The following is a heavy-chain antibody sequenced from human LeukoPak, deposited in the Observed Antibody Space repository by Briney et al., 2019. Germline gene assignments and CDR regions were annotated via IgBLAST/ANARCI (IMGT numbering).Heavy chain of an antibody. J-gene: IGHJ4*02. D-gene: IGHD5-12*01. CDR3: VRDPYEAY. CDR1: GFTFSSYA. V-gene: IGHV3-23*01. CDR2: ICGSCGST. Sequence: GGSLRLSCAASGFTFSSYAMSWVRQAPGKGPEWVSGICGSCGSTYYADSVKGRFAISRDNSKNTVYLQMNSLRAEDTAVYYCVRDPYEAYWGQGTLVTVSS.